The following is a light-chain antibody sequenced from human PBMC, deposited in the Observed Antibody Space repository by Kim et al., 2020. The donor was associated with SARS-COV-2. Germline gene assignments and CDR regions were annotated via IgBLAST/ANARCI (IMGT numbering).Light chain of an antibody. V-gene: IGLV3-21*04. CDR3: QVWDSSSDHPV. CDR1: NIGSKS. Sequence: APGKTARSTCGGNNIGSKSVHWYQQKPGQAAVLVIYYDSDRPSGIPERFSGSNSGNTATLTISRVEAGDEADYYCQVWDSSSDHPVFGGGTQLTVL. CDR2: YDS. J-gene: IGLJ3*02.